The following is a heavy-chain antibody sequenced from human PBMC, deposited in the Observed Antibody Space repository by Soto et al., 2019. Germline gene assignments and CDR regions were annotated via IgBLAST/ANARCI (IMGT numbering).Heavy chain of an antibody. J-gene: IGHJ6*02. CDR1: GGSISSYY. CDR2: IYYSGST. CDR3: ARGSYYDFWSGYSHGKNYYYYGMDV. D-gene: IGHD3-3*01. Sequence: PSETLSLTCPVSGGSISSYYWSWIRQPPGKGLEWIGYIYYSGSTNYNPSLKSRVTISVDTSKNQFSLKLSSVTAADTAVYYCARGSYYDFWSGYSHGKNYYYYGMDVWGQGTTVTVSS. V-gene: IGHV4-59*01.